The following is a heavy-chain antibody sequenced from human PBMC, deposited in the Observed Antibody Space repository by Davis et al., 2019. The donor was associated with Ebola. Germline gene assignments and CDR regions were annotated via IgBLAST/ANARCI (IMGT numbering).Heavy chain of an antibody. V-gene: IGHV3-66*01. CDR1: GFTVSSNY. CDR3: AKDVITMVRGVIRGFDY. D-gene: IGHD3-10*01. Sequence: GESLKISCAASGFTVSSNYMSWVRQAPGKGLEWVSVIYSGGSTYYADSVKGRFTISRDNSKNTLYLQMNSLRAEDTAVYYCAKDVITMVRGVIRGFDYWGQGTLVTVSS. CDR2: IYSGGST. J-gene: IGHJ4*02.